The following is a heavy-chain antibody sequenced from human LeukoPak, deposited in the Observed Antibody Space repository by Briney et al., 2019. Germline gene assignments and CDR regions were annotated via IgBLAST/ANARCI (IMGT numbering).Heavy chain of an antibody. J-gene: IGHJ3*02. Sequence: PGGSLRLSCVGSGFMFSDYYMSWIRQAPGKGLEWVSYISNDSVDKYYVDSVRGRSTISRDNAKKSMYLQMSGLRVEDTAVYYCARRDWVSGAVRAFDIWGQGTMVTVSS. CDR2: ISNDSVDK. D-gene: IGHD3-3*01. V-gene: IGHV3-11*04. CDR3: ARRDWVSGAVRAFDI. CDR1: GFMFSDYY.